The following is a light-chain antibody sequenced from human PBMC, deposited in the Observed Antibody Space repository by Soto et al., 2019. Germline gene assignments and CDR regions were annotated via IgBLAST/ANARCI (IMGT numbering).Light chain of an antibody. V-gene: IGKV3-20*01. CDR1: QSVSSNY. CDR2: GAS. J-gene: IGKJ3*01. CDR3: QEYGSSPFT. Sequence: ELVLTQSPGTLALSPGERATLSCRASQSVSSNYLTWYQQTPGQDPRLLIHGASSRATGIPDRFSGSGSGTDFTLTISTLEPEDFAVYYCQEYGSSPFTFGPGTKVDIK.